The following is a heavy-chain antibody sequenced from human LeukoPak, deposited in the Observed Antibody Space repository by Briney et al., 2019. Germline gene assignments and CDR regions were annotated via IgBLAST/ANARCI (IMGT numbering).Heavy chain of an antibody. Sequence: GGSLRLSCVASGFTFSNYLMNWLRQTPGKGLEWVANINQDGSEKYYVDSVKGRFTISRDNAKNSLYLQMNSLTVEDTAVYYCARGWASSRRKAFDIWGQGTMVTVSS. CDR1: GFTFSNYL. D-gene: IGHD3-16*01. CDR3: ARGWASSRRKAFDI. CDR2: INQDGSEK. J-gene: IGHJ3*02. V-gene: IGHV3-7*03.